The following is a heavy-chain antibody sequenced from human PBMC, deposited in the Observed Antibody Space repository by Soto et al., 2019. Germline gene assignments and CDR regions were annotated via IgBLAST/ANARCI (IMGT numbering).Heavy chain of an antibody. CDR3: ARGREFDS. CDR2: IHHSGTT. V-gene: IGHV4-4*02. J-gene: IGHJ4*02. Sequence: PSETLSLTCAVSGGSISSSNWWNWVRQPPGKGLEWIGEIHHSGTTYYNPSLKSRVSISIDVSKNQFSLNLRSLTAADTAVYYCARGREFDSWGQGTLVTVSS. CDR1: GGSISSSNW.